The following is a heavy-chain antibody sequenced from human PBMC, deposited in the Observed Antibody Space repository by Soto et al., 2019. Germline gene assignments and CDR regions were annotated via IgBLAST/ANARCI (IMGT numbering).Heavy chain of an antibody. CDR2: ISAYNGNT. D-gene: IGHD6-6*01. CDR3: AREGYSSSSGSNYYYYYGMDV. V-gene: IGHV1-18*04. CDR1: GYTFTSYG. Sequence: ASVKVSCKASGYTFTSYGISWVRQAPGQGLEWMGWISAYNGNTNYAQKLQGRVTMTTDTSTSTAYMELRSLRSDDTAVYYCAREGYSSSSGSNYYYYYGMDVWGQGTTVTASS. J-gene: IGHJ6*02.